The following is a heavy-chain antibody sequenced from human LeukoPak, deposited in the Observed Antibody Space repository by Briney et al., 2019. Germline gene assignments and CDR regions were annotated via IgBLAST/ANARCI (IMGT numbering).Heavy chain of an antibody. J-gene: IGHJ4*02. CDR3: AKDLLRLGELSLDY. V-gene: IGHV3-53*05. CDR1: GFTVSSNY. D-gene: IGHD3-16*02. CDR2: IYSGGST. Sequence: PGGSLRLSCAASGFTVSSNYMSWVRQAPGKGLEWVSVIYSGGSTYYADSVKGRFTISRDNSKNTLYLQMNSLRAEDTAVYYCAKDLLRLGELSLDYWGQGTLVTVSS.